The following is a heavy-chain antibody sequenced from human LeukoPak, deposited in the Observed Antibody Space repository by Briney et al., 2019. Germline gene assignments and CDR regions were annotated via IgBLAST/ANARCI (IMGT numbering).Heavy chain of an antibody. D-gene: IGHD3-3*01. Sequence: GGSLRLSCASSGFTFSSYAMIWVRQPPGKGLECVSAISGSCGSTYYADSVKGRFTISRDNSKNTLYLQMNSLRAEDTAVYYCAKDLRHGSIFGVVTKYYYGMDVWGQGTTVTVSS. CDR3: AKDLRHGSIFGVVTKYYYGMDV. V-gene: IGHV3-23*01. CDR2: ISGSCGST. J-gene: IGHJ6*02. CDR1: GFTFSSYA.